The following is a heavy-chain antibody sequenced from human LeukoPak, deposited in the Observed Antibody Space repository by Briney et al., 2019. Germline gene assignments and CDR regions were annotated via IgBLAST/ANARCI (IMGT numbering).Heavy chain of an antibody. V-gene: IGHV6-1*01. J-gene: IGHJ3*02. CDR3: ARARYNWNDADAFDI. Sequence: SQTLSLTCAISGDSVSSNNAASNWIRQSPSRGLEWLGRTYYRSKWYNDYAVSVKSRITINPDTSKNQFSLQLNSVTPEDTAVYYCARARYNWNDADAFDIWGQGTMVTVSS. CDR1: GDSVSSNNAA. CDR2: TYYRSKWYN. D-gene: IGHD1-1*01.